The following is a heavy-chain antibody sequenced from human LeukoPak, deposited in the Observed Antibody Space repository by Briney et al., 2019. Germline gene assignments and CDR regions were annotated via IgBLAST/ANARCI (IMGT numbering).Heavy chain of an antibody. D-gene: IGHD3-22*01. Sequence: SGGSLRLSCTTSGITFSNSWMSWVRQAPGKGLEWVATIRPDGSEGYYADSVRGRFTISRDNAKNSLYLQMNSLRAEDTALYYCARASLYDNSAYYLDYWGQGTLVTVSS. CDR1: GITFSNSW. J-gene: IGHJ4*02. V-gene: IGHV3-7*03. CDR3: ARASLYDNSAYYLDY. CDR2: IRPDGSEG.